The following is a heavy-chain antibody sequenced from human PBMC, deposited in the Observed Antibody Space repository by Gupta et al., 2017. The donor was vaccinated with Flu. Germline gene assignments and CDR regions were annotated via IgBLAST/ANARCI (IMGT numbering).Heavy chain of an antibody. CDR1: GDSISSGGHY. D-gene: IGHD6-13*01. CDR3: ARRIAGAGSHHWFDP. Sequence: QVQLQESGPELVKPSQILSLTCTISGDSISSGGHYWTWIRQQPGKDLEWIGYVYYTGTTYSNPSLTSRLTVSIDTSKDQFSLRLRSVTAADTAVYYCARRIAGAGSHHWFDPWSPGTLVTVSS. V-gene: IGHV4-31*03. CDR2: VYYTGTT. J-gene: IGHJ5*02.